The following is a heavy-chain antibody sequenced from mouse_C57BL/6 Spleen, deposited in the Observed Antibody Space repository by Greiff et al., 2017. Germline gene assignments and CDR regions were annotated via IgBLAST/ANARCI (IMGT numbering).Heavy chain of an antibody. Sequence: QVQLQQSGAELVKPGASVKISCKASGYAFSSYWMNWVKQRPGKGLEWIGQIYPGDGDTNYNGKCKGKATLTADKSSSTAYMQLSSLNSEDSAVYFCARRNYYGSSYWYFDVWGTGTTGTVSS. V-gene: IGHV1-80*01. J-gene: IGHJ1*03. CDR1: GYAFSSYW. CDR2: IYPGDGDT. D-gene: IGHD1-1*01. CDR3: ARRNYYGSSYWYFDV.